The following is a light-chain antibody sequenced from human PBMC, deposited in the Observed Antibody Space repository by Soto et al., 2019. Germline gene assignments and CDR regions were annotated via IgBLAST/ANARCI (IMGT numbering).Light chain of an antibody. Sequence: DIQMTQSPSTLSASVGDRVTITCRASQSVSRWLAWYKQKPGKAPKLLIYKASTLESGAPSRFSGSGSGTEFTLSISSLQPDDFATYYCQQYSSYSYTFGQGTKLEI. CDR1: QSVSRW. V-gene: IGKV1-5*03. CDR3: QQYSSYSYT. J-gene: IGKJ2*01. CDR2: KAS.